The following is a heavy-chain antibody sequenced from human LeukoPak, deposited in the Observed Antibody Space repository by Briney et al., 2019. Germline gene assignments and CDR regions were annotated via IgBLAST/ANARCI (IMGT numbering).Heavy chain of an antibody. J-gene: IGHJ5*02. CDR1: GYSISSGYY. CDR3: ARMEYQLLGNWFDP. D-gene: IGHD2-2*01. CDR2: VFHSGNT. Sequence: PSETLSLTCVVSGYSISSGYYWDWIRQPPGKGLEWIGSVFHSGNTYYNPSLRSRVTISVDTSKNQFSLKLSSVTAADTAVYYCARMEYQLLGNWFDPWGQGTLVTVSS. V-gene: IGHV4-38-2*01.